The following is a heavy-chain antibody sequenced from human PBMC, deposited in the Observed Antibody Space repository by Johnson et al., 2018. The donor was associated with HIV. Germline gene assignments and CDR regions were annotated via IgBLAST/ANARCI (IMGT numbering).Heavy chain of an antibody. Sequence: VQVVESGGGLVQPGGSLRLSCAASGFTVSSNYMSWVRQAPGKGLEWVSVIYSGGSTYYADSVKGSFTISRDNSKNTLYLQMNSLRAEDTAVYYCARDSRTYNFWSGSEAFDIWGQGTMVTVSS. D-gene: IGHD3-3*01. J-gene: IGHJ3*02. CDR1: GFTVSSNY. CDR2: IYSGGST. V-gene: IGHV3-66*01. CDR3: ARDSRTYNFWSGSEAFDI.